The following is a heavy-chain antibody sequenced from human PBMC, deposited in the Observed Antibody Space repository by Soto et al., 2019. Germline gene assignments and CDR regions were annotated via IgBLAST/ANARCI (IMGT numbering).Heavy chain of an antibody. J-gene: IGHJ6*02. Sequence: QVQLVESGGGVVQPGRSLRLSCAASGFTFSSYAMHWVRQAPGKGLEWVAVISYDGSNKYYADSVKGRFTISRDNSKNTLYLQMNSLRAEDTAVYYCARDVLRYFDWLSPRYYGMDVWGQGTTLTVSS. CDR3: ARDVLRYFDWLSPRYYGMDV. CDR2: ISYDGSNK. CDR1: GFTFSSYA. D-gene: IGHD3-9*01. V-gene: IGHV3-30-3*01.